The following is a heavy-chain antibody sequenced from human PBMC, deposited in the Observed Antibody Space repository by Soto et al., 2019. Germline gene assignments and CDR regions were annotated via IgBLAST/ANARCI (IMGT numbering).Heavy chain of an antibody. D-gene: IGHD2-15*01. Sequence: SVKVSCKASGFTFTSSAVQWVREARGQRLEWIGWIVVGSGNTNYAQKFQERVTITRDMSTSTAYMELSSLRSEDTAVYYCAAAGRGYCSGGSCYSSSLYGMDVWGQGTTVTVSS. CDR2: IVVGSGNT. V-gene: IGHV1-58*01. CDR3: AAAGRGYCSGGSCYSSSLYGMDV. J-gene: IGHJ6*02. CDR1: GFTFTSSA.